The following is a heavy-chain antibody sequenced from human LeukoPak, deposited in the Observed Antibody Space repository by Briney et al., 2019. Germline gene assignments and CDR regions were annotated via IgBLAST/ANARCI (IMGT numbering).Heavy chain of an antibody. Sequence: GGSLRLSCAASGFTFSDYYMSWIRQAPGKGLEWVSYISSSGSTIYYADSVKGRFTISRDNAKNSLYLQMNSLRAEDTAVYYCASLLGGDSSAYYRTPPEPYSDYWGQGTLVTVSS. J-gene: IGHJ4*02. CDR1: GFTFSDYY. V-gene: IGHV3-11*01. CDR3: ASLLGGDSSAYYRTPPEPYSDY. CDR2: ISSSGSTI. D-gene: IGHD3-22*01.